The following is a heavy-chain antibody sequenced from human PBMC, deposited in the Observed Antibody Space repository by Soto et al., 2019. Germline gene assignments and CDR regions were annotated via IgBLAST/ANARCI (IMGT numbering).Heavy chain of an antibody. V-gene: IGHV1-18*01. J-gene: IGHJ1*01. CDR1: GYIFTSHG. CDR3: ARHNGQWLVSD. Sequence: QVQLVQSGAEVKKPGASVKVSCKASGYIFTSHGISWVRQAPGQGLEWMGRISTYNGNTKYAQRLQGRVTMTTDTAASIAYMELKSLRSEHTGVDYFARHNGQWLVSDWGQGTLVSVSS. D-gene: IGHD6-19*01. CDR2: ISTYNGNT.